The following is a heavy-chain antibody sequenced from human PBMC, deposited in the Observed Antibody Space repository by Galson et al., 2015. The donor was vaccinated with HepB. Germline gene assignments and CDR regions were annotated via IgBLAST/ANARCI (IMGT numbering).Heavy chain of an antibody. J-gene: IGHJ5*02. D-gene: IGHD2-2*01. CDR2: IIPIFGTA. V-gene: IGHV1-69*13. Sequence: SVKVSCKASGGTFSSYAISWVRQAPGQGLEWMGGIIPIFGTANYAQKFQGRVTITADESTSTAYMELSSLRSEDTAVYYCARDWHHCSSTSCFSGWFDPWGQGTLVTVSS. CDR3: ARDWHHCSSTSCFSGWFDP. CDR1: GGTFSSYA.